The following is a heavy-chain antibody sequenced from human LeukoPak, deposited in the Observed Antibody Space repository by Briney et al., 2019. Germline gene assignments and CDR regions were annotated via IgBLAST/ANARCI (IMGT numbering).Heavy chain of an antibody. Sequence: PGGSLRLSCAASGFTFSNYGMHWVRQAPAKGLAWVAVIWSDESNKYYADSVKGRFTISRDNFKNTLYLHMNRLRAEDTTVYYCARGVVGATTGWYFDLWGRGTLVTVSS. V-gene: IGHV3-33*01. J-gene: IGHJ2*01. D-gene: IGHD1-26*01. CDR2: IWSDESNK. CDR3: ARGVVGATTGWYFDL. CDR1: GFTFSNYG.